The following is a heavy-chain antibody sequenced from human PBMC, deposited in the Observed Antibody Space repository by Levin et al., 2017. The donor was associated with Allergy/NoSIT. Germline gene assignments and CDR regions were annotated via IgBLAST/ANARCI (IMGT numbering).Heavy chain of an antibody. D-gene: IGHD5-12*01. J-gene: IGHJ6*02. CDR1: GYTFTSYD. Sequence: GESLKISCKASGYTFTSYDINWVRQATGQGLEWMGWMNPNSGNTGYAQKFQGRVTMTRNTSISTAYMELSSLRSEDTAVYYCARVRRDSGYDFGYYYYGMDVWGQGTTVTVSS. CDR2: MNPNSGNT. V-gene: IGHV1-8*01. CDR3: ARVRRDSGYDFGYYYYGMDV.